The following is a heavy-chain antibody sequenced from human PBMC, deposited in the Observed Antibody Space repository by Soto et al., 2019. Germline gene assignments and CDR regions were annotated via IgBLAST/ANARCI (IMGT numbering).Heavy chain of an antibody. CDR2: VLPITGST. V-gene: IGHV1-69*06. CDR3: ATIRVRGGPLRFED. J-gene: IGHJ4*01. Sequence: QVQLVPSGAEVKKPGSSVKVSCKTSGGLFSVFSFNWVRQAPGQGLEWMGGVLPITGSTDYAQKFQGRLTLTADRSTSTIYMELSRLTSDDTANYYCATIRVRGGPLRFEDGGQGTLISVSS. CDR1: GGLFSVFS. D-gene: IGHD5-12*01.